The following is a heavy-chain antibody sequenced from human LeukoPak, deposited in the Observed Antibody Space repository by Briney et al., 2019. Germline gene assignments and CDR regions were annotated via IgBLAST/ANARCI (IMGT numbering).Heavy chain of an antibody. CDR1: GFTFSSYW. CDR2: IHQDGSEK. J-gene: IGHJ4*02. D-gene: IGHD6-19*01. V-gene: IGHV3-7*03. CDR3: ARGHIAVAGHYGAGPSDS. Sequence: PGGSLRLPCAASGFTFSSYWMSWVRQAPGKGLEWVANIHQDGSEKYYVDSVKGRFIISRATAKNSLYLQMNSLRAEDTAVYYCARGHIAVAGHYGAGPSDSWGQGTLVTVSS.